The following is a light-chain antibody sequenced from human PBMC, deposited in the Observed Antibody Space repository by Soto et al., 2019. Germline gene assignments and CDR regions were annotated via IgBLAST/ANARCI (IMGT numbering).Light chain of an antibody. J-gene: IGKJ4*01. CDR3: QQHISWPLT. Sequence: EIVLTQSPATLSFSPGERATLFCRSSQSFTHSLAWYQQKPGQAPRLLVYDASNRATGIPTRFSGSGSGTDFTITISNLEPEDFAVYYCQQHISWPLTFGGGTKVEIK. CDR1: QSFTHS. CDR2: DAS. V-gene: IGKV3-11*01.